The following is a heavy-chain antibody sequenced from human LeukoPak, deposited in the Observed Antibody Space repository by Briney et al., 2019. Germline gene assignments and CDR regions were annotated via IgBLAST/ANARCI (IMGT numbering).Heavy chain of an antibody. CDR2: IIPIFGTA. Sequence: SVKVSCEASGGTFSSYAISWVRQAPGQGLEWMGGIIPIFGTANYAQKFQGRVTITTDESTSTAYMELSSLRSEDTAVYYCAREEVPENWFDPWGQGTLVTVSS. CDR1: GGTFSSYA. J-gene: IGHJ5*02. V-gene: IGHV1-69*05. CDR3: AREEVPENWFDP.